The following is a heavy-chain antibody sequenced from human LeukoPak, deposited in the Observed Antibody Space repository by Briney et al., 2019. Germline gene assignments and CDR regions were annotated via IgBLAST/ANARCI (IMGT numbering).Heavy chain of an antibody. CDR2: INTGNGNT. Sequence: GASVKVSCKASGYTLTSYAIHCVRQAPGQRPEWMGWINTGNGNTKYSQKFQGRVTITRDTSANTAYMELSSLRFEDTAVYYCARGGSRMTTFYIIDYWGQGTLVTVSS. D-gene: IGHD4-11*01. CDR3: ARGGSRMTTFYIIDY. V-gene: IGHV1-3*04. J-gene: IGHJ4*02. CDR1: GYTLTSYA.